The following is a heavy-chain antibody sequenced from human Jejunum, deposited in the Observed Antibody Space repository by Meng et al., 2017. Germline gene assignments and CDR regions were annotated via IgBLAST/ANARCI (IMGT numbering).Heavy chain of an antibody. V-gene: IGHV7-4-1*01. J-gene: IGHJ3*02. D-gene: IGHD5-18*01. CDR2: INTKTGNP. Sequence: ASVKVSCKASGYSLTSYAMNWLRQAPGQGLERMGWINTKTGNPTYAQGCRGRFVFSLVTSVSTDYLQIRSLKAEKTGVYYCARVDTPMVTFDDAFDIWGQGTLVTVSS. CDR1: GYSLTSYA. CDR3: ARVDTPMVTFDDAFDI.